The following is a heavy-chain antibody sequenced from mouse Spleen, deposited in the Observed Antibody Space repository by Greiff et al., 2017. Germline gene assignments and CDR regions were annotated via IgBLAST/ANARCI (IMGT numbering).Heavy chain of an antibody. Sequence: EVQVVESGPELVKPGASVKISCKASGYTFTDYNMHWVKQSHGKSLEWIGYIYPYNGGTGYNQKFKSKATLTVDNSSSTAYMELRSLTSEDSAVYYCARLGNWDWGDYWGQGTTLTVSS. CDR3: ARLGNWDWGDY. D-gene: IGHD4-1*01. CDR1: GYTFTDYN. J-gene: IGHJ2*01. CDR2: IYPYNGGT. V-gene: IGHV1S29*02.